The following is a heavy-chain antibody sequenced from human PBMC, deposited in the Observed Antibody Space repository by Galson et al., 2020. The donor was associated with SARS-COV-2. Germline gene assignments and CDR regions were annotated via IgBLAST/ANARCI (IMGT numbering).Heavy chain of an antibody. CDR2: IWYDGSNK. D-gene: IGHD2-2*01. Sequence: GGSLRLSCAASGFTFSSYGMHWVRQAPGKGLEWVAVIWYDGSNKYYADSVKGRFTISRDNSKNTLYLQMNSLRAEDTAVYYCAKDLVVAADWFDPWGQGTLVTVSS. CDR1: GFTFSSYG. CDR3: AKDLVVAADWFDP. J-gene: IGHJ5*02. V-gene: IGHV3-33*06.